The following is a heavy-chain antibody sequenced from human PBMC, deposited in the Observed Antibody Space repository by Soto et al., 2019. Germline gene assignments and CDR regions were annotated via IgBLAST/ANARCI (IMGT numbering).Heavy chain of an antibody. Sequence: QVRLQECGPGLVKPSQTLSLKCSVSGGSITTGGRYWSWIRQLPGKGLEWIGDIYFSGNTYYNASLKSLVTISVEAAKNQFSLKLSSVTAADTAVYYCAQALVFTVGDGFDILGQGRLVTGSS. CDR3: AQALVFTVGDGFDI. CDR1: GGSITTGGRY. CDR2: IYFSGNT. D-gene: IGHD6-6*01. V-gene: IGHV4-31*01. J-gene: IGHJ3*02.